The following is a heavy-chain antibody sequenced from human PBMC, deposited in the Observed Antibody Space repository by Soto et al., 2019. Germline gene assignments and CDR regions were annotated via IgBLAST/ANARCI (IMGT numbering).Heavy chain of an antibody. CDR3: ARDLIAAAGTRGDAFDI. CDR2: INPSGGST. Sequence: ASVKVSCKASGYTFTSYYMHWVRQAPGQGLEWMGIINPSGGSTSYAQKFQGRVTMTRDTSTSTVYMELSSLRSEDTAVYYCARDLIAAAGTRGDAFDIWGQGTMVTVSS. J-gene: IGHJ3*02. CDR1: GYTFTSYY. V-gene: IGHV1-46*03. D-gene: IGHD6-13*01.